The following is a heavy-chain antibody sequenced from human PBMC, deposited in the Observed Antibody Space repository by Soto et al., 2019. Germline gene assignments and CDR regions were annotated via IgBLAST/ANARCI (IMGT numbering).Heavy chain of an antibody. V-gene: IGHV1-18*04. J-gene: IGHJ5*02. CDR2: ISAYNGNT. D-gene: IGHD3-3*01. CDR1: GYTFTTYG. Sequence: ASVKVSCKTSGYTFTTYGVSWVRQAPGQGLEWMGWISAYNGNTNYAQKLQGRVTMTTDTSTSTVYMELRSLRSEDTAFYFCARSSGGNFGIIIEGTNWFAPWGQGTLVTVSS. CDR3: ARSSGGNFGIIIEGTNWFAP.